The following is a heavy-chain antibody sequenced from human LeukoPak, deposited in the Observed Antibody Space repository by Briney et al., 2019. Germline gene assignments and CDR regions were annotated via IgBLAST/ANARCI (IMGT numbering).Heavy chain of an antibody. D-gene: IGHD3-3*01. CDR1: GYTFTDYG. V-gene: IGHV1-18*01. CDR2: VSTFNGDT. J-gene: IGHJ4*02. CDR3: ARYFSFWSGYYDY. Sequence: GASVRVSCKTSGYTFTDYGINWMRQAPGQGLEWLGLVSTFNGDTHFAPHVQARVSLTTDKSTANAYMELTSLKSDHTAIYYCARYFSFWSGYYDYWGQGTLVTVSS.